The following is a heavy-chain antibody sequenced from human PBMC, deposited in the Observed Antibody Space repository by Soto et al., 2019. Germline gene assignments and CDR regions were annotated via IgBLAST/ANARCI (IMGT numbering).Heavy chain of an antibody. J-gene: IGHJ6*02. CDR3: ARQLARPNQDGEPAEYYYYGMDV. Sequence: GESLKISCKGSGYSFTSYWISWVRQMPGKGLEWMGRIDPSDSYTNYSPSFQGHVTISADKSISTAYLQWSSLKASDTAMYYCARQLARPNQDGEPAEYYYYGMDVWGQGTTVTVSS. CDR2: IDPSDSYT. CDR1: GYSFTSYW. V-gene: IGHV5-10-1*01. D-gene: IGHD3-10*01.